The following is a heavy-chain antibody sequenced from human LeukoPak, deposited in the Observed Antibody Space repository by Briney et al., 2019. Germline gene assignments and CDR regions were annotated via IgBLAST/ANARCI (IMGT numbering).Heavy chain of an antibody. Sequence: GGSLRLSCAASGFTFSSYAMSWVRQAPGKGLEWVSAISGSGGSTYYTDSVKGRFTISRDNSKNTLYLQMNSLRAEDTAVYYCAKPGHVDYDYVWGPYYYYYYYMDVWGKGTTVTVSS. CDR2: ISGSGGST. V-gene: IGHV3-23*01. J-gene: IGHJ6*03. CDR3: AKPGHVDYDYVWGPYYYYYYYMDV. CDR1: GFTFSSYA. D-gene: IGHD3-16*01.